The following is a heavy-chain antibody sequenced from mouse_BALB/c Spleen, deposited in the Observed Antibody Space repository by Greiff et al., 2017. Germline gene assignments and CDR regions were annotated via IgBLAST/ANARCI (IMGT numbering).Heavy chain of an antibody. D-gene: IGHD2-3*01. V-gene: IGHV5-9-3*01. CDR3: ARQGGPYDGYYDSAMDY. Sequence: EVQLVESGGGLVKPGGSLKLSCAASGFTFSSYAMSWVRQTPEKRLEWVATISSGGSYTYYPDSVKGRFTISRDNAKNTLYLQMSSLRSEDAAMYYCARQGGPYDGYYDSAMDYWGQGTSVTVSS. CDR2: ISSGGSYT. CDR1: GFTFSSYA. J-gene: IGHJ4*01.